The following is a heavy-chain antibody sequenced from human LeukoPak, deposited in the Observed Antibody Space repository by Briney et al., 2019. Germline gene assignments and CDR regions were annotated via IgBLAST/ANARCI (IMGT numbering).Heavy chain of an antibody. CDR3: ARDLGYCSSTSCYTMFDP. CDR2: INPNSGGT. D-gene: IGHD2-2*01. J-gene: IGHJ5*01. CDR1: GYTFTGYY. V-gene: IGHV1-2*02. Sequence: ASVKVSCKASGYTFTGYYMHWVRQAPGQGLEWMGWINPNSGGTNYAQKFQGRVTMTRDTSISTAYMELSRLRSDDTAVYYCARDLGYCSSTSCYTMFDPWGQRTLVTVSS.